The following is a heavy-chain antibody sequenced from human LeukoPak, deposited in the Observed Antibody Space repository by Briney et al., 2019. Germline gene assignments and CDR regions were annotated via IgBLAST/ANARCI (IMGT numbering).Heavy chain of an antibody. Sequence: QPGGSLRLSCAASGFTFSSYGMHWVRQAPGKGLEWVAFIRYDGSNKYHADSVKGRFTISRDNSKNTLYLQMNSLRAEDTAVYYCAKDRATMIVMIRTTPRGELDYWGQGSLVTVSS. CDR3: AKDRATMIVMIRTTPRGELDY. CDR1: GFTFSSYG. V-gene: IGHV3-30*02. J-gene: IGHJ4*02. D-gene: IGHD3-22*01. CDR2: IRYDGSNK.